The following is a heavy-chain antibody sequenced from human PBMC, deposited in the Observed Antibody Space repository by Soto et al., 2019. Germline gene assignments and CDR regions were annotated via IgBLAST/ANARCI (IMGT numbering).Heavy chain of an antibody. V-gene: IGHV1-2*02. CDR1: GYTFSDYY. CDR2: INPNSGGT. J-gene: IGHJ4*02. D-gene: IGHD1-1*01. CDR3: AREPATAKPEGVDF. Sequence: QVKLVQSGTEVKQPGASMKVSCKASGYTFSDYYIHWVRQAPGQGLEWMGWINPNSGGTKYAPKFQGGLTMTRHTSITTAYMELSRLRSGDTAVYYCAREPATAKPEGVDFWGQGTLVTVSS.